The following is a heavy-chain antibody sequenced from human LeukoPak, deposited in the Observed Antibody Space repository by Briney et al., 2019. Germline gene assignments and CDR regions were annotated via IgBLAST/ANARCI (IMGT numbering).Heavy chain of an antibody. Sequence: SETLSLNCAVSGNSVSTYYWSWIRLPPGKGLERLGYLNYTGSANYNPSVKSRLTMSVDTSKNQFSLRLTSVTAADTAVYYCATLSDVFDPTFLFDYWGQGTLVTVSS. J-gene: IGHJ4*02. CDR1: GNSVSTYY. CDR3: ATLSDVFDPTFLFDY. D-gene: IGHD3-16*01. V-gene: IGHV4-59*08. CDR2: LNYTGSA.